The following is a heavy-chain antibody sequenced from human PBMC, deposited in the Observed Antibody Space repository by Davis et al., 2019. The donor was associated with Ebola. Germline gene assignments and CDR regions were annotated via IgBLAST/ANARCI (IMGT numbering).Heavy chain of an antibody. CDR1: GGTFSSYA. CDR2: IIPIFGTA. D-gene: IGHD1-26*01. V-gene: IGHV1-69*06. J-gene: IGHJ6*02. CDR3: ANNQWELSEYGMDV. Sequence: AASVKVSCKASGGTFSSYAISWVRQAPGQGLEWMGGIIPIFGTANYAQKFQGRVTITADKSTSTAYMELSSLRSEDTAVYYCANNQWELSEYGMDVWGQGTTVTVSS.